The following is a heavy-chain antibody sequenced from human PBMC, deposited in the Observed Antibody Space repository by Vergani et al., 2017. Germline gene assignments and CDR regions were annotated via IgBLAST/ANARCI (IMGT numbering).Heavy chain of an antibody. CDR1: GFTFSSYW. D-gene: IGHD6-19*01. V-gene: IGHV3-74*01. CDR3: AREAETSTYSSGWYYGMDV. CDR2: INSDGSST. Sequence: EVQLVESGGGLVQPGGSLRLSCAASGFTFSSYWMHWVRQAPGQGLVWVSRINSDGSSTSYADSVKGRITISRDNARNTLYLQMNSLRAEDTAEYYCAREAETSTYSSGWYYGMDVWGQGTTVTVSS. J-gene: IGHJ6*02.